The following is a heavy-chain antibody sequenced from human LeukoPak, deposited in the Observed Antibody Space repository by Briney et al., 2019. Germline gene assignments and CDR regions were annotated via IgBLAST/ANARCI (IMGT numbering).Heavy chain of an antibody. Sequence: ASVKISCKVSGYTFTDYYMHWVQQAPGKGLEWMGLVDPEDGETIYAEKLKGRFTITADTSTDTAYMELSSLRSEDTAVYYCSNWNSGFDYWGQGTLVTVSS. D-gene: IGHD1-7*01. V-gene: IGHV1-69-2*01. CDR2: VDPEDGET. J-gene: IGHJ4*02. CDR1: GYTFTDYY. CDR3: SNWNSGFDY.